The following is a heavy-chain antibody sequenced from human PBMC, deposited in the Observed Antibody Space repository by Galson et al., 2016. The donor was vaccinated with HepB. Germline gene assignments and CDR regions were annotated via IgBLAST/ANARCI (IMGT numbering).Heavy chain of an antibody. J-gene: IGHJ4*02. CDR2: INTDTGNP. D-gene: IGHD6-13*01. CDR1: GYTFTSYA. Sequence: SVKVSCTASGYTFTSYAMNWVRQAPGQGLEWMGWINTDTGNPTYVQGFTGRFVFSLDTSVSTAYLQISSLKPEYTAVYYCARDPRGSDRGGMDSWGQGTLVTVSS. CDR3: ARDPRGSDRGGMDS. V-gene: IGHV7-4-1*02.